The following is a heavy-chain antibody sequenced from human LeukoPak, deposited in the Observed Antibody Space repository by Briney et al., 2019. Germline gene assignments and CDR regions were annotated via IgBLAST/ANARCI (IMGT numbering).Heavy chain of an antibody. Sequence: SETPSLTCAVYGGSFSGYYWSWIRQPPGKGLEWIGEINHSGSTNYNPSLKSRVTISVDTSKNQFSLKLSSVTAADTAVYYCARRPYYYDSSGYGYYYYYYMDVWGKGTTVTVSS. D-gene: IGHD3-22*01. CDR2: INHSGST. CDR3: ARRPYYYDSSGYGYYYYYYMDV. J-gene: IGHJ6*03. CDR1: GGSFSGYY. V-gene: IGHV4-34*01.